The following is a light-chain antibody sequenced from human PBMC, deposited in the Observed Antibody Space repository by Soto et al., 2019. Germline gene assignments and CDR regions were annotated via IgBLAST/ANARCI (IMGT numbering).Light chain of an antibody. CDR1: SSNIGAGYD. Sequence: QSVLTQPPSVSGAPGQTITISCTGSSSNIGAGYDVHWYQQLPGRAPKLLIYGNNNRPSGVPDRFSGSKSGTSVSLAITGLRGEDEADYYCSSYSGSNNFVFGTGTKVTVL. J-gene: IGLJ1*01. V-gene: IGLV1-40*01. CDR3: SSYSGSNNFV. CDR2: GNN.